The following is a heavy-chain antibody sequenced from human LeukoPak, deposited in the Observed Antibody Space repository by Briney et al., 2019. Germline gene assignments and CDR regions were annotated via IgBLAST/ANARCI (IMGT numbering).Heavy chain of an antibody. J-gene: IGHJ6*02. D-gene: IGHD2-2*01. CDR2: IKQDGSEK. CDR3: ARDLSTDLVPRYYYYYYGMDV. Sequence: PGGSLRHSCAASGFTFSSYWMSWVRQAPGKGLEWEANIKQDGSEKYYVDSVKGRFTISRDNAKNSLYLQMNSLRAEDTAVYYCARDLSTDLVPRYYYYYYGMDVWGQGTTVTVSS. CDR1: GFTFSSYW. V-gene: IGHV3-7*01.